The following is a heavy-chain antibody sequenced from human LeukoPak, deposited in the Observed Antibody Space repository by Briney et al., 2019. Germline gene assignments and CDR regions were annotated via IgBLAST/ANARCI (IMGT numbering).Heavy chain of an antibody. J-gene: IGHJ4*02. CDR2: TNPNSGNT. CDR1: GYTFTGYY. CDR3: AKNPYGSGSYYVDY. Sequence: ASVKVSCKASGYTFTGYYMHWVRQAPGQGLEWMGWTNPNSGNTGYAQKFQGRVTMTRNTSISTAYMELSSLRSEDTAVYYCAKNPYGSGSYYVDYWGQGTLVTVSS. D-gene: IGHD3-10*01. V-gene: IGHV1-8*02.